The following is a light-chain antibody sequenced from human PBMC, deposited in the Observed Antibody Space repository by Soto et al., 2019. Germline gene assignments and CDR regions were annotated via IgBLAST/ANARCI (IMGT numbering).Light chain of an antibody. V-gene: IGLV2-14*01. CDR1: SNDVGGYNY. Sequence: SVLTQPASVSGSPGQSITISCTGTSNDVGGYNYVSWYQQHPGKAPKLMIYEVSNWPSGVSNRFSGSKSGNTASLTISGLQAEDEADYYCSSYTISNTLPFVFGTGTKVTVL. CDR2: EVS. J-gene: IGLJ1*01. CDR3: SSYTISNTLPFV.